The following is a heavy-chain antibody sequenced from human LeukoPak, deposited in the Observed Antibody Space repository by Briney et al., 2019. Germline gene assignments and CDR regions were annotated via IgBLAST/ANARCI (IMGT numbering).Heavy chain of an antibody. CDR3: ARSYYYDSSVNFDY. CDR2: IYTSGST. Sequence: PSQTLSLTCTVSGDSISSGSHFWSWVRQPAGKGLEWIGRIYTSGSTNYNPSLKSRVTMSVDTSKNQFSLKLSSVTAADTAVYYCARSYYYDSSVNFDYWGQGTLVTVSS. D-gene: IGHD3-22*01. CDR1: GDSISSGSHF. J-gene: IGHJ4*02. V-gene: IGHV4-61*02.